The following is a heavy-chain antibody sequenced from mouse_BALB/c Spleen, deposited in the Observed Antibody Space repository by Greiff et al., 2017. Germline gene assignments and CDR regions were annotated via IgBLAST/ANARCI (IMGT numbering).Heavy chain of an antibody. V-gene: IGHV1-39*01. CDR3: AREGVWQGAMDY. CDR2: INPYYGST. J-gene: IGHJ4*01. Sequence: VQLQQSGPELVKPGASVKISCKASGYSFTDYIMLWVKQSHGKSLEWIGNINPYYGSTSYNLKFKGKATLTVDKSSSTAYMQLNSLTSEDSAVYYCAREGVWQGAMDYWGQGTSVTVSS. CDR1: GYSFTDYI. D-gene: IGHD2-10*02.